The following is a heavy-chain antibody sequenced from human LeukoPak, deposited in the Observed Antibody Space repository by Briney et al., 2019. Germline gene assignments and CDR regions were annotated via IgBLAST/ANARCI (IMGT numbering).Heavy chain of an antibody. Sequence: SETLSLTCTVSGGSISSYYWSWIRQPPGKGLEWLGYIHHSGNTNYNPSLKSRVTISVDTSKNQFSLKLSSVTAADTAVYYCGRSRSRYSPGYYYGMDVWGQGTTVTVSS. CDR2: IHHSGNT. D-gene: IGHD5-18*01. J-gene: IGHJ6*02. CDR1: GGSISSYY. CDR3: GRSRSRYSPGYYYGMDV. V-gene: IGHV4-59*01.